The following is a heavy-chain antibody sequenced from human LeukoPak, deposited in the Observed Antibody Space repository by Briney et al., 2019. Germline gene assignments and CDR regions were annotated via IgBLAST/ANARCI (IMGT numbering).Heavy chain of an antibody. CDR1: GFTVSSKY. V-gene: IGHV3-66*01. CDR2: IYSGGTT. J-gene: IGHJ4*02. Sequence: GGSLRLSCAASGFTVSSKYMSWVRQAPGKGLEWVSVIYSGGTTYYADSVKGRFTIYRDNFENPLYLQMNSLIVEDTAVYYCAKGGGIHVSFADWGQGTLVTVSS. D-gene: IGHD3-10*01. CDR3: AKGGGIHVSFAD.